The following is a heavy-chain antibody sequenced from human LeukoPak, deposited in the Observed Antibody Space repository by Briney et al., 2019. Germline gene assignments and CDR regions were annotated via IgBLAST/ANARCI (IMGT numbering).Heavy chain of an antibody. D-gene: IGHD5-24*01. CDR3: AKSGDGYNYLPFDY. CDR1: GFSFSSYW. Sequence: SGGSLRLSCTASGFSFSSYWMSWVRQAPGKGLEWVANIKQDAIEKYYVDSVKGRFTISRDNAKNSLYLQMNSLRAEDMALYYCAKSGDGYNYLPFDYWGQGTLVTVSS. CDR2: IKQDAIEK. V-gene: IGHV3-7*05. J-gene: IGHJ4*02.